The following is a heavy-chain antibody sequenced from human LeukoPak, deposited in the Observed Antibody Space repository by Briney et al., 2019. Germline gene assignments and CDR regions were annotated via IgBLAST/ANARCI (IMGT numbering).Heavy chain of an antibody. CDR2: IYPGDSDT. CDR1: GYSFTSYW. Sequence: GESLKISCKGSGYSFTSYWIGWVRQMPGKGLEWMGIIYPGDSDTRYSPSFHGQVTISADKSISTAYLQWSSLKASDTAMYYYARPGCKVSPDAVDFGGDCQYLDYWGQGTLVTVSS. J-gene: IGHJ4*02. CDR3: ARPGCKVSPDAVDFGGDCQYLDY. D-gene: IGHD2-21*02. V-gene: IGHV5-51*01.